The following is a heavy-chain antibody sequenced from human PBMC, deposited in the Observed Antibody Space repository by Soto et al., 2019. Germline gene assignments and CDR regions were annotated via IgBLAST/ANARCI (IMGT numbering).Heavy chain of an antibody. CDR1: GPTFSTYG. V-gene: IGHV3-21*01. J-gene: IGHJ4*02. CDR3: ARDDSAGRSTSN. Sequence: DVQLVESGGGLVKPGGSLRLSCVASGPTFSTYGMNWIRQTPGKGLEWVSSITSSGSYIHYADSVQGRFTVSRDNAKNSMYLQMNSLIGEDTAVYFCARDDSAGRSTSNWGQGTVVSVSS. CDR2: ITSSGSYI. D-gene: IGHD2-2*01.